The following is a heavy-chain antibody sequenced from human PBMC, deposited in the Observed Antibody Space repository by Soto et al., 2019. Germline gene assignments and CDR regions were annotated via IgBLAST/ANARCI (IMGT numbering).Heavy chain of an antibody. CDR3: ARDEQLSDYYYYGMDV. CDR1: GGSVSSGSYY. D-gene: IGHD6-6*01. J-gene: IGHJ6*02. V-gene: IGHV4-61*01. Sequence: PSETLSLTCPVSGGSVSSGSYYWSWIRQPPGKGLEWVGYIYYSGSTNYNPSLKSRITISVDTSKNQFSLKLSSVTAADTAVYYCARDEQLSDYYYYGMDVWGQGTTVTVSS. CDR2: IYYSGST.